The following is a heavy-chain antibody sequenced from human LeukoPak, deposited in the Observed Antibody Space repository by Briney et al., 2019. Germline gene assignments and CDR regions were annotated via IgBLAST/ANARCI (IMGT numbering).Heavy chain of an antibody. CDR2: IRYDGSNK. J-gene: IGHJ6*03. Sequence: GGSLRLSCAASGFTFSSYGMHWVRQAPGKGLEWVAFIRYDGSNKYYADSAKGRFTISRDNSKNTLYLQMNSLRAEDTAVYYCAKDRIAAAGYYYYYYMDVWGKGTTVTISS. CDR3: AKDRIAAAGYYYYYYMDV. V-gene: IGHV3-30*02. CDR1: GFTFSSYG. D-gene: IGHD6-13*01.